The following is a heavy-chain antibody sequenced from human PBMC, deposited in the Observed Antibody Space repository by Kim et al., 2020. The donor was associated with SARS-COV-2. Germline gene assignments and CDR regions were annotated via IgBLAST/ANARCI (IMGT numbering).Heavy chain of an antibody. CDR3: ARGDYGGNDLGYYFDY. V-gene: IGHV4-59*09. J-gene: IGHJ4*02. D-gene: IGHD4-17*01. Sequence: PKSRVTISVDTSKNQFSLKRSSVTAADTAVYYCARGDYGGNDLGYYFDYWGQGTLVTVSS.